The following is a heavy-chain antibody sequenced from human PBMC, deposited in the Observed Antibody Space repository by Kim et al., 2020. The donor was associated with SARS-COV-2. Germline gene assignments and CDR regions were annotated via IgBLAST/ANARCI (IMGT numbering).Heavy chain of an antibody. J-gene: IGHJ4*02. CDR3: ARVSGGYGDLHFDY. CDR2: IYYSGST. V-gene: IGHV4-59*13. CDR1: GGSISSYY. D-gene: IGHD4-17*01. Sequence: SETLSLTCTVSGGSISSYYWSWIRQPPGKGLEWIGYIYYSGSTNYNPSLKSRVTISVDTSKNQFSLKLSSVTAADTAVYYCARVSGGYGDLHFDYWGQGPLVTVSS.